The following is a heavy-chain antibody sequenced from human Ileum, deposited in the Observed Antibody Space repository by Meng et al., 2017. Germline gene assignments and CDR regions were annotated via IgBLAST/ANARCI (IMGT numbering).Heavy chain of an antibody. CDR2: IHHSGTT. CDR1: GGSISSSIW. D-gene: IGHD3-10*01. J-gene: IGHJ4*02. Sequence: EMEETGPVLVKPSGTLSLTCAVSGGSISSSIWWSWVRQPPEKGLEWIGEIHHSGTTNYIPSLKSRLAISVDKSKNQFSLKLQSVTAADTAVYFCARGVVSGSHYNTYWGQGILVTVSS. CDR3: ARGVVSGSHYNTY. V-gene: IGHV4-4*02.